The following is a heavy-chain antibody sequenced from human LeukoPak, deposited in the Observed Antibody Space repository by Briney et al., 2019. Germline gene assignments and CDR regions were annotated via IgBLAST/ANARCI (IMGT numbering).Heavy chain of an antibody. Sequence: GGSLRLSCAASGFPLSSYGMSWVRQAPGKGLEWVSSISGSGGSTYFADSVKGRFTISRDNSKNSLYLQMNSLRAEDTAVYYCARGGDSLGGNWFDPWGQGTLVTVSS. D-gene: IGHD3-16*01. J-gene: IGHJ5*02. CDR3: ARGGDSLGGNWFDP. CDR2: ISGSGGST. V-gene: IGHV3-23*01. CDR1: GFPLSSYG.